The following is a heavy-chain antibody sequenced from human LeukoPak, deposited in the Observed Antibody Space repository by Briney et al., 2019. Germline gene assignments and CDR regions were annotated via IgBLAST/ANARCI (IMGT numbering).Heavy chain of an antibody. V-gene: IGHV3-9*01. J-gene: IGHJ3*02. CDR2: ISWNSGSI. Sequence: GGSLRLSCAASGFTFDDYAMHWVRQAPGKGLEWVSGISWNSGSIGYADSVKGRFTISRDNAKNSLYLQMNSLRAEDTAVYYCARYTLYHGAFDIWGQGTMVTVSS. D-gene: IGHD2-8*01. CDR1: GFTFDDYA. CDR3: ARYTLYHGAFDI.